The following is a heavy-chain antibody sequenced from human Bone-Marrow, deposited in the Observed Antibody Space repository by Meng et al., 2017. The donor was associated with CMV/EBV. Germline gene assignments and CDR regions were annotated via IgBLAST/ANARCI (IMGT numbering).Heavy chain of an antibody. CDR2: IYYSGST. J-gene: IGHJ4*02. D-gene: IGHD3-22*01. CDR3: ARDALYYESSGHD. V-gene: IGHV4-31*03. CDR1: GGSISSGGYY. Sequence: SETLSLTCTVSGGSISSGGYYWSWIRQHPGKGLEWIGYIYYSGSTYYNPSLKSRVTISVDTSKNQFSLKLSSVTAADTAVYYCARDALYYESSGHDWGQGTRVTVSS.